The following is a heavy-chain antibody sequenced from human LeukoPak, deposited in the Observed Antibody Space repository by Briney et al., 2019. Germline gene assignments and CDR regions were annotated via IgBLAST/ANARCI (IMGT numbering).Heavy chain of an antibody. CDR2: ISYDGSNK. Sequence: GGSLRLSCAASGFTFSSYGMHWVRQAPGKGLEWVAVISYDGSNKYYADSVKGRFTISRDNSKNTLYLQMNSLRAEDTAVYYCAKDQEWLASRGGAFDIWGQETMVTVSS. CDR1: GFTFSSYG. V-gene: IGHV3-30*18. CDR3: AKDQEWLASRGGAFDI. J-gene: IGHJ3*02. D-gene: IGHD3-3*01.